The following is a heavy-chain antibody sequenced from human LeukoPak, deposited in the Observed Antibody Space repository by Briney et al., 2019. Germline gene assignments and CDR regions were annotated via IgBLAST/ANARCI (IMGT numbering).Heavy chain of an antibody. J-gene: IGHJ4*02. Sequence: GGSLTLSCAASGFTVSSNYMSWVRQAPGKGLEWVSVIYSGGSTYYADSVKGRFTISRDNSKNTLYLQMNSLRAEDTAVYYCARGFLGVVTYDYWGQGTLVTVSS. CDR1: GFTVSSNY. CDR2: IYSGGST. V-gene: IGHV3-53*01. CDR3: ARGFLGVVTYDY. D-gene: IGHD3-3*01.